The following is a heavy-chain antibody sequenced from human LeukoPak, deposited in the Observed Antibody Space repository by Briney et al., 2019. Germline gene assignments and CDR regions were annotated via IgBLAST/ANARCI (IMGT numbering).Heavy chain of an antibody. CDR1: GGSVSSIGYY. D-gene: IGHD3-22*01. CDR3: TRDRGSGLRYFDY. V-gene: IGHV4-31*03. CDR2: VYHSGNT. Sequence: SETLSLTCTVSGGSVSSIGYYWSWIRQHPGTGLEWIGNVYHSGNTHYNPSLKSRLTISIDTSTNQFSLTLSSVTAADTAVYYCTRDRGSGLRYFDYWGQGTLVTVSS. J-gene: IGHJ4*02.